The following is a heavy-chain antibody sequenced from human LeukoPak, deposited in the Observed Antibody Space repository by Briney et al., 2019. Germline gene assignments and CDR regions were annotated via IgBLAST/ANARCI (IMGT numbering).Heavy chain of an antibody. Sequence: SETLSLTCTVSGGSVSSGSYYWSWIRQPPGKGLEWIGNIYSSGSTDYNPSLKSRVTISVDMYKNQFSLKLSSVTAADTAVYYCAREMATTRSYFDYWGQGTLVTVSS. CDR1: GGSVSSGSYY. D-gene: IGHD5-24*01. CDR2: IYSSGST. V-gene: IGHV4-61*01. J-gene: IGHJ4*02. CDR3: AREMATTRSYFDY.